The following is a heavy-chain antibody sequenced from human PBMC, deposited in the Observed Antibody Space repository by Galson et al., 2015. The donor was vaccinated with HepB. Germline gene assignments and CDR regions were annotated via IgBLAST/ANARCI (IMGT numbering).Heavy chain of an antibody. Sequence: SLRLSCAASGFTFSTAWMNWVRQAPGKGLEWVGRTKSEIDGGTIDYAAPVKGRFTISRDDSKNTLYLQMNSLRTEDTAVYYCATWGPRGGWYPLDYWGQGTLVTVSS. CDR2: TKSEIDGGTI. CDR1: GFTFSTAW. V-gene: IGHV3-15*01. J-gene: IGHJ4*02. CDR3: ATWGPRGGWYPLDY. D-gene: IGHD6-19*01.